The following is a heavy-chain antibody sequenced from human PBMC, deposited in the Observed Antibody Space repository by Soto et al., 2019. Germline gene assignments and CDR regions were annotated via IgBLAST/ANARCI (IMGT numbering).Heavy chain of an antibody. Sequence: SGAEVKKPGASVKVSCKASGYTFTSYAMHWVRQAPGQRLEWMGWINAGNGNTKYSQKFQGRVTITRDTSASTAYMELSSLRSEDTAVYYCARGQKIRFLEWLFPQDYWGQGTLVTVSS. CDR2: INAGNGNT. D-gene: IGHD3-3*01. CDR1: GYTFTSYA. CDR3: ARGQKIRFLEWLFPQDY. V-gene: IGHV1-3*01. J-gene: IGHJ4*02.